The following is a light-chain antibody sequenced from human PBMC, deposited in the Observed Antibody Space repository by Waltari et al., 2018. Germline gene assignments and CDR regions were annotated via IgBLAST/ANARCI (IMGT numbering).Light chain of an antibody. CDR3: QHFYSYPSG. CDR1: QAISRS. Sequence: AIQLTQSPSSLSASVGDRVTMTCRASQAISRSVAWFPQKPGKVPKLLIFEASDLEDGVPSRFSGSGGGTRFTLTISSLQPEDFATYYCQHFYSYPSGFGQGTRLEIK. CDR2: EAS. J-gene: IGKJ5*01. V-gene: IGKV1-13*02.